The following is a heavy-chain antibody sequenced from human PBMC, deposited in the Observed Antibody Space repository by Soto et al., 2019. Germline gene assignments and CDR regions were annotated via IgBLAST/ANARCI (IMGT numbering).Heavy chain of an antibody. D-gene: IGHD7-27*01. CDR2: IKNNATSYAI. J-gene: IGHJ3*01. CDR1: GFTCSDHY. CDR3: VRVKLGPQPLKAFDA. Sequence: EVQLVESGGGLVQPGGPLRLSCAASGFTCSDHYMDWFRQAPGKALEWVARIKNNATSYAIENAASVKGRFTISRDNSKNSLYMQMNSLRTADTAIYYCVRVKLGPQPLKAFDAWGQGTMVTVSS. V-gene: IGHV3-72*01.